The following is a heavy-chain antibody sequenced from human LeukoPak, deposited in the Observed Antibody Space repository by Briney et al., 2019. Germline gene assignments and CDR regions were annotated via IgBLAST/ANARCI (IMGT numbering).Heavy chain of an antibody. D-gene: IGHD6-19*01. Sequence: GESLKISCEGSGYTFSSYWIAWVRQMPGKGLEWMGIIYPGDSDTRYNPSFQGQVTISADKSINTAYLQWSSLKASDTAMYYCARKESGWYSWFDPWGQGTLVTVSS. J-gene: IGHJ5*02. CDR3: ARKESGWYSWFDP. CDR2: IYPGDSDT. CDR1: GYTFSSYW. V-gene: IGHV5-51*01.